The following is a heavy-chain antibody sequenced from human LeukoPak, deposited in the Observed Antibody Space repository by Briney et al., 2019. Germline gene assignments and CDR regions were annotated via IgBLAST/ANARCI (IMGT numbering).Heavy chain of an antibody. J-gene: IGHJ6*02. Sequence: SETLSLTCTVSGGSISSSSYYWGWIRQPPGKGLEWIGSIYYSGSTYYNPSLKSRVTISVDTSKNQFSLKLSSVTAADTAVYYCARRGYSYGSDYGMDVWGQGTTVTVSS. CDR1: GGSISSSSYY. CDR3: ARRGYSYGSDYGMDV. V-gene: IGHV4-39*07. CDR2: IYYSGST. D-gene: IGHD5-18*01.